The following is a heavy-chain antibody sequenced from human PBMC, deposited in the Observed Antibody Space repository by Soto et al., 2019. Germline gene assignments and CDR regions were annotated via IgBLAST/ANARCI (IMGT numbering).Heavy chain of an antibody. CDR1: GYTFTGYY. CDR3: ARDVVRSGYMWVRGYYFDY. J-gene: IGHJ4*02. V-gene: IGHV1-2*02. D-gene: IGHD3-22*01. Sequence: ASVKVSCKASGYTFTGYYMHWVRQAPGQGLEWMGWINPNSGGTNYAQKFQGRVTMTRDTSISTAYMELSRLRSDDTAVYYCARDVVRSGYMWVRGYYFDYWGQGTLVTVS. CDR2: INPNSGGT.